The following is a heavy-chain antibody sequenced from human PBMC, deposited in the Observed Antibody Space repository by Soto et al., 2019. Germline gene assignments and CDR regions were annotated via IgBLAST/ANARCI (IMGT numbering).Heavy chain of an antibody. Sequence: ASVKVSCKPSGGTFSSYAISWVRQAPGQGLEWMGGIVPIVDTSTYAQKFQDRVTFTRDTSASTAYMEVSSLRSEDTAVFYCVAVDMGDYWGQGTLVTVPS. J-gene: IGHJ4*02. CDR3: VAVDMGDY. CDR1: GGTFSSYA. CDR2: IVPIVDTS. D-gene: IGHD5-12*01. V-gene: IGHV1-69*05.